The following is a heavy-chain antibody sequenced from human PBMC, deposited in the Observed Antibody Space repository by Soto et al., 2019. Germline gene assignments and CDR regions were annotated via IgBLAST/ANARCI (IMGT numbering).Heavy chain of an antibody. CDR1: GYTFTGYD. J-gene: IGHJ3*02. D-gene: IGHD3-16*02. V-gene: IGHV1-8*01. Sequence: ASVKVSCKASGYTFTGYDLHWVRQATEEGLEWMARMNPNTNDTAYAQKFQGRVSMTWDTYKSTGYVELSNLRSEDTAVYYCIMGGVTVVDAFDIWGQGTMVTVSS. CDR2: MNPNTNDT. CDR3: IMGGVTVVDAFDI.